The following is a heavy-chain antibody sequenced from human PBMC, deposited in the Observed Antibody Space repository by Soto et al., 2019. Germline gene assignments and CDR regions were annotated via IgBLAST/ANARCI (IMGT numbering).Heavy chain of an antibody. Sequence: SETLSLTCTVSGGSISSSSYYWGWIRPPPGKGLEWIGSIYYSGSTYYNPSLKSRVTISVDTSKNQFSLKLSSVTAADTAVYYCARSTKGPSAALVSYYFDYWGQGTLVTVSS. J-gene: IGHJ4*02. CDR3: ARSTKGPSAALVSYYFDY. CDR2: IYYSGST. V-gene: IGHV4-39*01. CDR1: GGSISSSSYY. D-gene: IGHD6-13*01.